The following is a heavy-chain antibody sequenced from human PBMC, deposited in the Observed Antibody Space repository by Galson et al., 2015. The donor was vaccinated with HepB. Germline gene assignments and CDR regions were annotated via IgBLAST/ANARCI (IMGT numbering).Heavy chain of an antibody. CDR1: GFTFSNAW. CDR3: TTDSSGYYPPGDY. CDR2: IKSKTDGGTT. D-gene: IGHD3-22*01. J-gene: IGHJ4*02. V-gene: IGHV3-15*01. Sequence: SLRLSCAASGFTFSNAWMSWVRQAPGKGLEWVGRIKSKTDGGTTDYAAPVKGRFTISRDDSKNTLYLQMNSLKTEDTAVYYCTTDSSGYYPPGDYWGQGTLVTVSS.